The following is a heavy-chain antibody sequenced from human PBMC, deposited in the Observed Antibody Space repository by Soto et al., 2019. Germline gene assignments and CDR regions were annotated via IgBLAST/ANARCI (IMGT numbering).Heavy chain of an antibody. D-gene: IGHD2-21*02. J-gene: IGHJ3*01. CDR1: GYTYSNSA. CDR2: IIVASGRT. CDR3: VAELYSGGGCCSFDF. V-gene: IGHV1-58*01. Sequence: ASVKVSCKTSGYTYSNSAVQWVRQARGQPLEWIGWIIVASGRTNYAREVQERVTISRDTSTSTAYMELSGLRSEDTAVYYCVAELYSGGGCCSFDFWGQGTMVTVSS.